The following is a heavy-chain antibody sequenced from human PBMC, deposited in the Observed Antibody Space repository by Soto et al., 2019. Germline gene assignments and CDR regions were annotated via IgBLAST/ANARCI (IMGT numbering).Heavy chain of an antibody. CDR3: AIARVADSSLDH. Sequence: GGSLRLSCAASGFTFSNAWMSWVRQAPGKGLEWVGRIKSKTDGGTTDYAAPVKGRFTISRDDSKNTLYLQMNSPRADDTAVYYCAIARVADSSLDHWGQGTLVTVSS. V-gene: IGHV3-15*01. CDR1: GFTFSNAW. J-gene: IGHJ4*02. D-gene: IGHD2-21*01. CDR2: IKSKTDGGTT.